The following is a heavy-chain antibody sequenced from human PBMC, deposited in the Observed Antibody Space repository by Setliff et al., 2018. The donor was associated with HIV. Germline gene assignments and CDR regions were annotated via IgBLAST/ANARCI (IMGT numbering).Heavy chain of an antibody. V-gene: IGHV4-39*01. CDR2: IYYNEKA. Sequence: SETLSLTCTVSGGSASNSRYYWAWIRQPPGKGLEYIGSIYYNEKAYYSPSLKGRVTISVDTSKNQFSLKLSSATAADAAVYYCASRVYYYDSSGYLREEGFDPWGQGTLVTVSS. D-gene: IGHD3-22*01. CDR1: GGSASNSRYY. CDR3: ASRVYYYDSSGYLREEGFDP. J-gene: IGHJ5*02.